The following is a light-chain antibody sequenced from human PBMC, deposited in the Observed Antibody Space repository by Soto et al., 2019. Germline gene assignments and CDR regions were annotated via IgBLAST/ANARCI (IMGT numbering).Light chain of an antibody. CDR2: AAS. J-gene: IGKJ5*01. CDR3: QKGNSSPVT. Sequence: DIQMTQSPSSVSASVGDRVTITCRASQGISNWLAWYQQKPGKAPKLLIYAASSLQSGVPSRFSGSGSGTVFPLTISSLQPEDFEIYSCQKGNSSPVTFGQGTRREIK. CDR1: QGISNW. V-gene: IGKV1-12*01.